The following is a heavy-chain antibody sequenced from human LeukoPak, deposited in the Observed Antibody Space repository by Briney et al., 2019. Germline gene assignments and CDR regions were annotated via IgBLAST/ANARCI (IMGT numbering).Heavy chain of an antibody. Sequence: RASETLSLTCTVSGGSISSSSYYWGWIRQPPGKGLEWIGSIYYSGSTYYNPSLKSRVTISVDTSKNQFSLKLSSVTAADTAVYYCARPYYDSSGYVYWGQGTLVTVSS. CDR3: ARPYYDSSGYVY. V-gene: IGHV4-39*01. CDR1: GGSISSSSYY. J-gene: IGHJ4*02. D-gene: IGHD3-22*01. CDR2: IYYSGST.